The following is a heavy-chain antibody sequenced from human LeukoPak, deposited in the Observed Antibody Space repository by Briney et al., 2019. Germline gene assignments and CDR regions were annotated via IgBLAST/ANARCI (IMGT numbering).Heavy chain of an antibody. V-gene: IGHV5-51*01. CDR2: TYPGDSDT. CDR1: GYTFTIYW. Sequence: GESLKISCKGSGYTFTIYWIAWVRQMPGKGLEWMGITYPGDSDTRYSPSFQGQVTISADTSIGTAYLQWGSLKASDTAMYYCARSHRDDAFDIWGQGTMVTVSS. J-gene: IGHJ3*02. CDR3: ARSHRDDAFDI.